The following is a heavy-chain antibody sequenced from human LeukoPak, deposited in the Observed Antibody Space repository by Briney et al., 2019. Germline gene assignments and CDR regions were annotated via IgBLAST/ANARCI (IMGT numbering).Heavy chain of an antibody. D-gene: IGHD6-13*01. J-gene: IGHJ2*01. CDR2: IGSSSSTI. Sequence: GGSLRLSCAASGFTFSSYSMNWVRQAPGEGRGWVSYIGSSSSTIYYADSVKGRFTTSRDNAKNSLYLQMNSLRAEDTPVYYCARDGRGAAAGHYWYFDLCGRGTLGTVSS. V-gene: IGHV3-48*04. CDR3: ARDGRGAAAGHYWYFDL. CDR1: GFTFSSYS.